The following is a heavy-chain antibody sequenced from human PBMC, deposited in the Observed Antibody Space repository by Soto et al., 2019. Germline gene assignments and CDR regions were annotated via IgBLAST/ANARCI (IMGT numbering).Heavy chain of an antibody. Sequence: GASVKVSCKASGYTFTSYGISWVRQAPGQGLEWMGWISAYNGNTNYAQKLQGRVTMTTDTSTSTAYMELRSLRSDDTAVYYCARVRGQQLEAYNWFDPWGQGTLVTVSS. D-gene: IGHD6-13*01. J-gene: IGHJ5*02. CDR1: GYTFTSYG. V-gene: IGHV1-18*01. CDR3: ARVRGQQLEAYNWFDP. CDR2: ISAYNGNT.